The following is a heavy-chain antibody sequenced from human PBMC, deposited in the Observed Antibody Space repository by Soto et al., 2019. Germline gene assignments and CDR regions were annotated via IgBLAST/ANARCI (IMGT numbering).Heavy chain of an antibody. J-gene: IGHJ4*02. V-gene: IGHV3-23*01. Sequence: EVPLLESGGGLVQPGGSLRLSCAASGFTFNSYVLSWVRQAPGKGLEWVSAVSATGKSAHYADSVRGRFTISRDNSKNTLYLQMNSLRAEDTAIYYCASPGDPDFWGQGTLVTVSS. CDR3: ASPGDPDF. D-gene: IGHD3-16*01. CDR2: VSATGKSA. CDR1: GFTFNSYV.